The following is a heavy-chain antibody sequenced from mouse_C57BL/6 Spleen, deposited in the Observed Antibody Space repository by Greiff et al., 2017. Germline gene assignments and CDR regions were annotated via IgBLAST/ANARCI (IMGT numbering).Heavy chain of an antibody. CDR3: ASLWGYDYWDQSWFAY. D-gene: IGHD2-2*01. CDR1: GYTFTSYD. Sequence: VQLQQSGPELVKPGASVKLSCKASGYTFTSYDINWVKQRHGQGLEWIGWIYPRDGSTKYNEKFKGKATLTVDTSSSTAYMELHSLTSEYSAVYFCASLWGYDYWDQSWFAYWGQGTLVTVSA. CDR2: IYPRDGST. J-gene: IGHJ3*01. V-gene: IGHV1-85*01.